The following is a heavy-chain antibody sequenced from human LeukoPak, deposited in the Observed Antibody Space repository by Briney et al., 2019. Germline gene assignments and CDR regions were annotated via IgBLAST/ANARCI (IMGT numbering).Heavy chain of an antibody. D-gene: IGHD7-27*01. V-gene: IGHV1-69*13. Sequence: SVTVSCKASGGTFSSYSISWVRQAPGQGLEWMGGIIPIFGTANYAQKFQGRVTITADESTSTAYMELSSLRSEDTAVYYCARELTGDWYFDLWGRGTLVTVSS. CDR2: IIPIFGTA. CDR1: GGTFSSYS. J-gene: IGHJ2*01. CDR3: ARELTGDWYFDL.